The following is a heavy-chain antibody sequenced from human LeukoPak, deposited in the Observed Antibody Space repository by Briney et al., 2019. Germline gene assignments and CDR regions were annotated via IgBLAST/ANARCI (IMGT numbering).Heavy chain of an antibody. D-gene: IGHD1-14*01. CDR2: ISNSDGST. Sequence: GGSLRLSCAASGFTFSSYAMSWVRQAPGKGLEWVSTISNSDGSTYYADSVKGRFSISRDNSENTLYLQMNSLRAEDTAVYYCAKATGYLLWGQGTLVTVSS. CDR3: AKATGYLL. J-gene: IGHJ4*02. CDR1: GFTFSSYA. V-gene: IGHV3-23*01.